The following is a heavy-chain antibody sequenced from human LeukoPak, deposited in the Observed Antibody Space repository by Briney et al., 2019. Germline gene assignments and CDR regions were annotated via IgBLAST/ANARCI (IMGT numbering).Heavy chain of an antibody. D-gene: IGHD1-26*01. CDR3: ARDPVVGATTFEYFQH. CDR1: GYTFTGYY. V-gene: IGHV1-2*02. Sequence: ASVKVSCTASGYTFTGYYMHWVRQAPGQGLEWMGWINPNSGGTNYAQKFQGRVTMTRDTSISTAYMELSRLRSDDTAVYYCARDPVVGATTFEYFQHWGQGTLVTVSS. J-gene: IGHJ1*01. CDR2: INPNSGGT.